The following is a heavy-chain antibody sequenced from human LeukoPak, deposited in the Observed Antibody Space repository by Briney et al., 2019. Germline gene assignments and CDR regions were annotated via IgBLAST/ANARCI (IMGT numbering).Heavy chain of an antibody. D-gene: IGHD1-26*01. CDR2: ISSSNSYI. CDR3: ARALPSPLYSGSYADAFDI. V-gene: IGHV3-21*01. J-gene: IGHJ3*02. Sequence: GGSLRLSCAASGFTFSSYSMNWVRQAPGKGLEWVSSISSSNSYIYYADSVKGRFTISRDNAKNSLYLQMNSLRAEDTAVYYCARALPSPLYSGSYADAFDIWGQGTMVTASS. CDR1: GFTFSSYS.